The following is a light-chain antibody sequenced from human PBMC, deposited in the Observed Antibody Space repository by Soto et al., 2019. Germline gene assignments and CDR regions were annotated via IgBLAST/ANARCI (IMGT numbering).Light chain of an antibody. J-gene: IGKJ1*01. CDR2: DAS. CDR1: QSISDS. Sequence: DIQMTQSPSTLSASVGDRVTITCRASQSISDSLAWYQQKPGKAPDLLISDASSLERGVPSRFSGSGSGTEFTLTISSMQPDDFATYYCQQTYSTPRTFGQGTKVEIK. V-gene: IGKV1-5*01. CDR3: QQTYSTPRT.